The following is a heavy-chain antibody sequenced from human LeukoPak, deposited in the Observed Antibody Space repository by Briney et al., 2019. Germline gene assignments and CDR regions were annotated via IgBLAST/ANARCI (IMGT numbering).Heavy chain of an antibody. Sequence: GTSLRLSCTAPGFTFSSYAIHWIRQAPGKGLEWVALVWHDGSNRYYSEAVKGRFTISRDNSKNTLYLQMNSLRAEDTAVYYCAKGAGIYYYYGMDVWGQGTTVTVSS. V-gene: IGHV3-33*06. D-gene: IGHD6-19*01. J-gene: IGHJ6*02. CDR3: AKGAGIYYYYGMDV. CDR2: VWHDGSNR. CDR1: GFTFSSYA.